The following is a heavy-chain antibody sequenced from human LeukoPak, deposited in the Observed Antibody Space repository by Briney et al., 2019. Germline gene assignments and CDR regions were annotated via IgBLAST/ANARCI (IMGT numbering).Heavy chain of an antibody. CDR1: GGTFSSYA. Sequence: SVKVSCKASGGTFSSYAISWVRQAPGQGLEWMGGIIPIFGTANYAQKFQGRVTITADESTSTAYMELSSLRSEDTAVYYCARAPYDILTGFHGSDYYYYGMDVWGQGTTVTVSS. J-gene: IGHJ6*02. V-gene: IGHV1-69*13. D-gene: IGHD3-9*01. CDR2: IIPIFGTA. CDR3: ARAPYDILTGFHGSDYYYYGMDV.